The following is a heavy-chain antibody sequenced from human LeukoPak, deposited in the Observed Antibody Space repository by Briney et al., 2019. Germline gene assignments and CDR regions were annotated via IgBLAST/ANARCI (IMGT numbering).Heavy chain of an antibody. Sequence: PGGSLRLSCAASGFTFSNYAMTWVRQAPGKGLEYVSAISSHGGSTYYADSVKGRFTISRDDSKNTLYLQMSSLRPEDTAVYYCVKRGLGYCSSISCYDTADEYCQHWGQGTLVTVSS. D-gene: IGHD2-2*01. CDR1: GFTFSNYA. CDR3: VKRGLGYCSSISCYDTADEYCQH. CDR2: ISSHGGST. V-gene: IGHV3-64D*08. J-gene: IGHJ1*01.